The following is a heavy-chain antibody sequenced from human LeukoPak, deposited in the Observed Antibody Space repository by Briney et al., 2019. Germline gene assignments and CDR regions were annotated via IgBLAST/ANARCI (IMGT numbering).Heavy chain of an antibody. CDR3: ARATTVTTKFDY. J-gene: IGHJ4*02. Sequence: ASVKVSCKASGYTFIGYYMHWVRQAPGQGLEWMGWLNPNSGVTNYAQKFQDRVTLTRDTSITTAYMELSRLRSDDTALFYCARATTVTTKFDYWGQGTLVNVSS. CDR1: GYTFIGYY. V-gene: IGHV1-2*02. D-gene: IGHD4-17*01. CDR2: LNPNSGVT.